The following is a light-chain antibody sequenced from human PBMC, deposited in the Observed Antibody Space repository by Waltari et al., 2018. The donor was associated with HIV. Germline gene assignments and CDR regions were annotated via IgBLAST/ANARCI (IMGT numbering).Light chain of an antibody. J-gene: IGLJ2*01. V-gene: IGLV2-8*01. CDR2: EVS. Sequence: QSALTQPPSASGSPGQSSTLSCTGTTSDVGDNDYVSWYQQHPGKAPKVMIYEVSKRPSGVPDRISGSKSGNTASLTVSGLQAEDEADYFCTSYAGRDNLVFGGGTKLTV. CDR3: TSYAGRDNLV. CDR1: TSDVGDNDY.